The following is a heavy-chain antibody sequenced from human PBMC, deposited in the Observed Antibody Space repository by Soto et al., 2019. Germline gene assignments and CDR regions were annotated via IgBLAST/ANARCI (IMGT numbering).Heavy chain of an antibody. D-gene: IGHD3-16*02. CDR1: GLTFSSYG. J-gene: IGHJ4*02. CDR2: ISYDGSNK. CDR3: AKEKQERYDYVWGSYRYFDY. V-gene: IGHV3-30*18. Sequence: GGSLRLSCAASGLTFSSYGMHWVRQAPGKGLEWVAVISYDGSNKYYADSVKGRFTISRDNSKNTLYLQMNSLRAEDTAVYYCAKEKQERYDYVWGSYRYFDYWGQGTLVTVSS.